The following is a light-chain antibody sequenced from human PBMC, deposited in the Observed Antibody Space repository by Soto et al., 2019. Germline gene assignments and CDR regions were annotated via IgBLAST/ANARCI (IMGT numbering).Light chain of an antibody. CDR1: QSLLQSNGHNY. CDR2: LGT. CDR3: MQAVQTPFT. V-gene: IGKV2-28*01. J-gene: IGKJ3*01. Sequence: DIVMTQSPLSLAVTPGEPASISCRSSQSLLQSNGHNYLDWYLQKPGQSPQLLIYLGTNRAPGVPDRFSGSGSGTDFTLKISSVETEDDGMYYCMQAVQTPFTFGPGTKVDIK.